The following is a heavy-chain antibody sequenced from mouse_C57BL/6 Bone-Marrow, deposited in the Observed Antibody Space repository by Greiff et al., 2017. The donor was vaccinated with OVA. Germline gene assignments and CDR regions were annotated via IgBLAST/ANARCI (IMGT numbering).Heavy chain of an antibody. V-gene: IGHV1-69*01. CDR1: GYTFTSYW. D-gene: IGHD3-1*01. CDR2: IDPSDSYT. Sequence: QVQLKQPGAELVMPGASVKLSCKASGYTFTSYWMHWVKQRPGQGLEWIGEIDPSDSYTNYNQKFKGKSTLTVDKSTSTAYMQLSSLTSEDSAVYYCARGLRGPSGYLGQGTTLTVSS. J-gene: IGHJ2*01. CDR3: ARGLRGPSGY.